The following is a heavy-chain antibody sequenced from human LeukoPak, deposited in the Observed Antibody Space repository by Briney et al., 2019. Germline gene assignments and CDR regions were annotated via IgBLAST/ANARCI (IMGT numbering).Heavy chain of an antibody. CDR3: AKGVPMVRGVILTYYFDY. Sequence: PGRSLRLSCVASGFTFSSYGMHWVRQAPGKGLEWVAVIWHDGSNKYYADSVKGRFTISRDNSKNTLYLQMNSLRAEDTAVYYCAKGVPMVRGVILTYYFDYWGQGTLVTVSS. D-gene: IGHD3-10*01. J-gene: IGHJ4*02. CDR2: IWHDGSNK. CDR1: GFTFSSYG. V-gene: IGHV3-33*06.